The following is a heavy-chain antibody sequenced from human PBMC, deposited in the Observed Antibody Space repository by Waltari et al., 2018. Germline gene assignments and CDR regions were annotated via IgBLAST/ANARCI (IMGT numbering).Heavy chain of an antibody. CDR2: ISGSGDRT. D-gene: IGHD3-22*01. J-gene: IGHJ1*01. CDR3: AKDYRYHFDSSGHFQH. CDR1: GFSFSSYA. V-gene: IGHV3-23*01. Sequence: EVQLFESGGGLVRPGGSLRVSCAASGFSFSSYALNWVRQAPGKGLEWVSSISGSGDRTYYTDSRDNSKNTLYLQMDSLRAEDTAVYYCAKDYRYHFDSSGHFQHWGQGTLVTVSS.